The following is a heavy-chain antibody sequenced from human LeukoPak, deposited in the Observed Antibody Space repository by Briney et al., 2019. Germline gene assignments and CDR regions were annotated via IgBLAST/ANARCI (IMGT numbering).Heavy chain of an antibody. V-gene: IGHV1-8*01. CDR2: MNPNSGNT. J-gene: IGHJ4*02. D-gene: IGHD6-13*01. CDR1: GYTFTSYD. CDR3: ARGDGSSSWDPFDY. Sequence: ASVKVSRKASGYTFTSYDINWVRQATGQGLEWMGWMNPNSGNTGYAQKFQGRVTMTRNTSISTAYMELSSLRSEDTAVYYCARGDGSSSWDPFDYWGQGTLVTVSS.